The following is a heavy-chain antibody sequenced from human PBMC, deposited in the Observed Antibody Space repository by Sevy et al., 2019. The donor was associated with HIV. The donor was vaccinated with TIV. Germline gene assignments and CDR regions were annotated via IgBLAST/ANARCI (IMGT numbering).Heavy chain of an antibody. D-gene: IGHD3-22*01. Sequence: GGSLILSCAASGFTFSNYAMNWVRHAPGKGLEWVSGISGSGGSGDKTNYADSVKGRFTISRDDSKNSLYLQLNSLRAEDTAIYYCARKYDSSGYFDYWGQGTLVTVSS. V-gene: IGHV3-23*01. CDR3: ARKYDSSGYFDY. CDR2: ISGSGGSGDKT. J-gene: IGHJ4*02. CDR1: GFTFSNYA.